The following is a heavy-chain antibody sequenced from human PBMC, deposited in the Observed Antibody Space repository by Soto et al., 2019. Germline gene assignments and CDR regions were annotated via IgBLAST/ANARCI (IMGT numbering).Heavy chain of an antibody. CDR3: ARERGAPLYSSGLYYYYYGMDV. CDR1: GGTFSSYA. CDR2: IIPIFGTA. V-gene: IGHV1-69*13. Sequence: SVKVSCKASGGTFSSYAISWVRQAPRQGLEWMGGIIPIFGTANYAQKFQGRVTITADESTSTAYMELSSLRSEDTAVYYCARERGAPLYSSGLYYYYYGMDVWGQGTTVTV. D-gene: IGHD6-19*01. J-gene: IGHJ6*02.